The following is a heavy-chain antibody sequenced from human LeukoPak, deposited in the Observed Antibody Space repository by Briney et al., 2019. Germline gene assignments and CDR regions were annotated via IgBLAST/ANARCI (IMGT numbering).Heavy chain of an antibody. CDR2: ISTGSSYT. CDR3: ARETEMANLDY. Sequence: GGSLRLSCAASGFTFSDYYMSWIRQAPGRGLEWVSYISTGSSYTNYADSVKGRFTISRDNAKNSLYLQMNSLRAEDTAVYYCARETEMANLDYWGQGTLVTVSS. CDR1: GFTFSDYY. V-gene: IGHV3-11*06. D-gene: IGHD5-24*01. J-gene: IGHJ4*02.